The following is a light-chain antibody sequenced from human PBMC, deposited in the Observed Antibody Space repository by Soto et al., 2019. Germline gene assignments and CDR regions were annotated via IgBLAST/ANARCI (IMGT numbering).Light chain of an antibody. CDR3: QQYYSIPFT. CDR1: QIVSTNY. Sequence: EIVLTQSPGTLSLSPGQRATLSCRASQIVSTNYLAWYQQKPGQAPRLLIYGASSRATGIPDRFSGSGSGTDFTLTISGLESEDFAVYYCQQYYSIPFTFGQGTKLEI. V-gene: IGKV3-20*01. J-gene: IGKJ2*01. CDR2: GAS.